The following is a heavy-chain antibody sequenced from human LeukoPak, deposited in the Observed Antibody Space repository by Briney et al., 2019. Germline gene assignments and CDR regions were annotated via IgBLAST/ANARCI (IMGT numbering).Heavy chain of an antibody. Sequence: SETLSLTCTVSGGSISSYYWSWIRQPPGKGLEWIGYTYYSGSTNYNPSLKSRVTISVDTSKNQFSLKLSSVTAADTAVYYCARCTVSAFDIWGQGTMVTVSS. V-gene: IGHV4-59*08. CDR2: TYYSGST. D-gene: IGHD4-17*01. CDR1: GGSISSYY. J-gene: IGHJ3*02. CDR3: ARCTVSAFDI.